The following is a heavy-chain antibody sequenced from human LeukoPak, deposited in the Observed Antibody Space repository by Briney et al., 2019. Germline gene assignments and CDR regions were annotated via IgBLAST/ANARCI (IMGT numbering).Heavy chain of an antibody. J-gene: IGHJ4*02. CDR1: GFTLRSNW. Sequence: WGYLRLSCAASGFTLRSNWMSWVRQAPGKGLEWVASINQDGSGEFYVDPMKGRAIISRDNTRNELYLQMDRLRADDTAVYYCARYQHYSVSGIYYFYLDSWGQGTLVTVSS. D-gene: IGHD3-10*01. CDR3: ARYQHYSVSGIYYFYLDS. CDR2: INQDGSGE. V-gene: IGHV3-7*05.